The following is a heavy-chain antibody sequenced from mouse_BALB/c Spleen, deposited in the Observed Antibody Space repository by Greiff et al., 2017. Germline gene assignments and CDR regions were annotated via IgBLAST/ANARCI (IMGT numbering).Heavy chain of an antibody. CDR3: ARRGLREGNYAMDY. CDR1: GFSLTSYG. CDR2: IWAGGST. D-gene: IGHD2-4*01. J-gene: IGHJ4*01. Sequence: VHLVESGPGLVAPSQSLSITCTVSGFSLTSYGVHWVRQPPGKGLEWLGVIWAGGSTNYNSALMSRLSISKDNSKSQVFLKMNSLQTDDTAMYYCARRGLREGNYAMDYWGQGTSVTVSS. V-gene: IGHV2-9*02.